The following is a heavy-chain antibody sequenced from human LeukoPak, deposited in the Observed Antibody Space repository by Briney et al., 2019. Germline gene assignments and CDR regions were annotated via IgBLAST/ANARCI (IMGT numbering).Heavy chain of an antibody. J-gene: IGHJ6*03. V-gene: IGHV3-30*18. D-gene: IGHD1-26*01. CDR3: AKDLRGLLRVGATRDYYYMDV. Sequence: GSLRLSCAASGFAFSSSWMSWVRQAPGKGLEWVAVISYDGSNKYYADSVKGRFTISRDNSKNTLYLQMNSLRAEDTAVYYCAKDLRGLLRVGATRDYYYMDVWGKGTTVTVSS. CDR1: GFAFSSSW. CDR2: ISYDGSNK.